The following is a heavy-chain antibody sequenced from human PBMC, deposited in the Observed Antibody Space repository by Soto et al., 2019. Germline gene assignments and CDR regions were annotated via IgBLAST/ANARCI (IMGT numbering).Heavy chain of an antibody. CDR1: DGSIRTSTHA. V-gene: IGHV4-39*02. Sequence: SESLTLSCTFSDGSIRTSTHAWGWIRQPPGKGLEWIGSIAFSGSTYYKMSLKGRVIISIDTSKNHFSLTLRSVTAADTAVYYCARKNYDFWSGYGGWFDPWGQGTLVTVSS. CDR3: ARKNYDFWSGYGGWFDP. D-gene: IGHD3-3*01. J-gene: IGHJ5*02. CDR2: IAFSGST.